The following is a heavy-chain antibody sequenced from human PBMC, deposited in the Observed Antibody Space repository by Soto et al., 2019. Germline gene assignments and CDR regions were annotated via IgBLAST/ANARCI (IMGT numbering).Heavy chain of an antibody. CDR1: GFTFSSYA. D-gene: IGHD1-20*01. Sequence: GGSLRLSCAASGFTFSSYAMSWVRQAPGKGLEWVSAISGSGGSTYYADSVKGRFTISRDNSKNTLYLQINSLRAEDTAVYYCAKEGVGITGTVYYFDYWGQGTLVTVSS. V-gene: IGHV3-23*01. CDR2: ISGSGGST. J-gene: IGHJ4*02. CDR3: AKEGVGITGTVYYFDY.